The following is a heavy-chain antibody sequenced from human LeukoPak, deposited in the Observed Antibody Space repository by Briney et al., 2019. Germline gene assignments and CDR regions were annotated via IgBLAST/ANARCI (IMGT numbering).Heavy chain of an antibody. V-gene: IGHV3-23*01. CDR3: AKDPYGSGTYLVDH. Sequence: GGSLRLSCAASGFTFSSYAMSWVRQAPGKGLEWVSAISGSGGSTYYADSVKGRFTISRDNSKNTLYLQMNSLRVEDTAVYFCAKDPYGSGTYLVDHWGQGTLVTVSS. J-gene: IGHJ4*02. CDR1: GFTFSSYA. D-gene: IGHD3-10*01. CDR2: ISGSGGST.